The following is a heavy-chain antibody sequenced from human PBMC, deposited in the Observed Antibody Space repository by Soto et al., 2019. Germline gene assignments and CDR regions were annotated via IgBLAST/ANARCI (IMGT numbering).Heavy chain of an antibody. Sequence: QVPLVQSGAEVKKPGASVKVSCKASGYTFTSYGISWVRQAPGQGLEWMGWISAYNGNTNYAQKLQGRVTMTTDTSTSTAYMELRSLRSDDTAVYYCARHYYYDSSGYHFDYWGQGTLVTVSS. J-gene: IGHJ4*02. CDR2: ISAYNGNT. V-gene: IGHV1-18*01. CDR3: ARHYYYDSSGYHFDY. CDR1: GYTFTSYG. D-gene: IGHD3-22*01.